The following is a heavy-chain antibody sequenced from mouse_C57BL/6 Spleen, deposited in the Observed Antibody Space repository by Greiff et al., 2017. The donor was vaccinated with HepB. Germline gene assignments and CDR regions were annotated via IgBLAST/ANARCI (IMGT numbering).Heavy chain of an antibody. J-gene: IGHJ4*01. Sequence: QVQLQQSGAELVRPGASVTLSCKASGYTFTDYEMHWVKQTPVHGLEWIGAIDPETGGTAYNQKFKGKAILTADKSSSTAYMELRSLTSEDSAVYYCTSTPTVVAWGYYAMDYWGQGTSVTVSS. D-gene: IGHD1-1*01. CDR3: TSTPTVVAWGYYAMDY. CDR2: IDPETGGT. V-gene: IGHV1-15*01. CDR1: GYTFTDYE.